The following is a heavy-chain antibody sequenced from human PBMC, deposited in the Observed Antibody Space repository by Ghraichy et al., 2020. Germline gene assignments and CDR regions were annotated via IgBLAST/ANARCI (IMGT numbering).Heavy chain of an antibody. CDR1: GESFGVHY. D-gene: IGHD6-19*01. CDR2: VNRSGAT. Sequence: SETLSLTCSLYGESFGVHYWSWIRQSPGKGLEWIGEVNRSGATNYNPSLKSRVAISVDTSKSHFSLRLTSVTAADPALYFCARHEAPGGVAVGGFDFWGQGTPVTVSS. V-gene: IGHV4-34*01. J-gene: IGHJ4*02. CDR3: ARHEAPGGVAVGGFDF.